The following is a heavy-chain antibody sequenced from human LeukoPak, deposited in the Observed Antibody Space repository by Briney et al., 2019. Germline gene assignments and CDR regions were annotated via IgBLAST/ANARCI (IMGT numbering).Heavy chain of an antibody. Sequence: PSETLSLTCTVSGGSINNYYWSWIRQPPGKGLEWIGYISDSGSTNYNPSLKSRVTISVDRSKNQLSLELTSVTAADTAVYYCARGYSSTWLFFDYWGQGTLVTVSS. V-gene: IGHV4-59*13. CDR2: ISDSGST. CDR3: ARGYSSTWLFFDY. D-gene: IGHD6-13*01. CDR1: GGSINNYY. J-gene: IGHJ4*02.